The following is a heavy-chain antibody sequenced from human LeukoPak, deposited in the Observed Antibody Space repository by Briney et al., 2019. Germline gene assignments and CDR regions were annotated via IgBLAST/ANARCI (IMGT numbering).Heavy chain of an antibody. D-gene: IGHD3-22*01. Sequence: SGGSLRLSCAASGFTVSSNYMTWVRQAPGKGLEWISLIYSGGSTYYADSVKGRFTISRDNSKNTLYLQMNSLRAEDTAVYYCASAGVGYYYDSSGYPFDYWGQGTLVTVSS. CDR1: GFTVSSNY. V-gene: IGHV3-66*01. CDR2: IYSGGST. J-gene: IGHJ4*02. CDR3: ASAGVGYYYDSSGYPFDY.